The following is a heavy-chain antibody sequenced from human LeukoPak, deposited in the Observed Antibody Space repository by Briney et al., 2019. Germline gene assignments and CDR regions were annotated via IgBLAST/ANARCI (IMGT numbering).Heavy chain of an antibody. CDR1: GGSITSYY. V-gene: IGHV4-59*08. CDR3: ARINWNYFDY. CDR2: IYYSGNT. Sequence: SETLSLTCTVSGGSITSYYWSWIRQPPGKGLEWTGYIYYSGNTNYNPSLKSRLTMSADRSRNQFSLELTSVTAADTAVYYCARINWNYFDYWGQGILVTVSS. J-gene: IGHJ4*02. D-gene: IGHD1-20*01.